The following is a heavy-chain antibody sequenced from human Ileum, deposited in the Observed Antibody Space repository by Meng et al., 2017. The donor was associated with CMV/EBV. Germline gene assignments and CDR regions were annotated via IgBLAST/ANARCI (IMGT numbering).Heavy chain of an antibody. Sequence: GSLRLSCTVSGGSVSSGSYYWSWIRQSPGKGLEWIGYIYYSGSTNYNPSLKSRVTISVDTSRNQFSLKLSSVTAADTAVYYCARAWSGSYINYWGQGTLVTVSS. CDR2: IYYSGST. CDR3: ARAWSGSYINY. V-gene: IGHV4-61*01. J-gene: IGHJ4*02. CDR1: GGSVSSGSYY. D-gene: IGHD3-3*01.